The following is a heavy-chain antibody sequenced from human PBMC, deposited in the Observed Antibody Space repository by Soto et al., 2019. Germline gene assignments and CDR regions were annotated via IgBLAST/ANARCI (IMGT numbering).Heavy chain of an antibody. CDR1: GFTFSSYS. CDR2: ISSSSSTI. Sequence: EVQLVESGGGLVQPGGSLRLSCAASGFTFSSYSMNWVRQAPGKGLEWVSYISSSSSTIYYADSVKGRFTISRDNAKNSLYLKMNSLREEDRAVYYCGRAPYYYDSSGSASWYFDLGGLGTLVPVSS. V-gene: IGHV3-48*02. D-gene: IGHD3-22*01. J-gene: IGHJ2*01. CDR3: GRAPYYYDSSGSASWYFDL.